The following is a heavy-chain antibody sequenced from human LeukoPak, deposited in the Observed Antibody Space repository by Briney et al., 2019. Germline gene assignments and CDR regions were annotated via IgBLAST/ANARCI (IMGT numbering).Heavy chain of an antibody. J-gene: IGHJ4*02. Sequence: ASAKVSCKASGYTFTSYYMHWVRQAPGQGLEWMGIINPSGGSTSYAQKFQGRVTMTRDTSTSTVYMELSSLRSEDTAVYYCARDIRRVRDDSSGYEVDYWGQGTLVTVSS. V-gene: IGHV1-46*01. CDR2: INPSGGST. CDR3: ARDIRRVRDDSSGYEVDY. CDR1: GYTFTSYY. D-gene: IGHD3-22*01.